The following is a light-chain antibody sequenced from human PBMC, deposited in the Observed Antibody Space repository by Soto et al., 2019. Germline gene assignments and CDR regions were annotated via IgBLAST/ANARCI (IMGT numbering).Light chain of an antibody. CDR2: AAS. CDR3: HQARSFPYT. CDR1: HDIKKW. V-gene: IGKV1-12*01. J-gene: IGKJ3*01. Sequence: DIQMTQSPSSVSASVGDTINITCRASHDIKKWLAWYQQKPGKAPKVLIYAASNLESGVSPRFSGSGAGTEFSLTISSLQTEDFATYFCHQARSFPYTFGPGTKVDIK.